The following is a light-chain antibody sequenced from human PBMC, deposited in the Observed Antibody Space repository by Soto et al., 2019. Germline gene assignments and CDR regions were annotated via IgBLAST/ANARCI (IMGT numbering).Light chain of an antibody. V-gene: IGKV3-11*01. CDR2: DAS. Sequence: EIVLTQSPATLSLSPGERATLSCRASQTVSTFLAWYQQKPGQAPRLLIYDASNRAVGIPARFSGSGSGTDFTLTISSLEPEDFAVYYCQQRSNWPPNTFGQGTKLEMK. J-gene: IGKJ2*01. CDR3: QQRSNWPPNT. CDR1: QTVSTF.